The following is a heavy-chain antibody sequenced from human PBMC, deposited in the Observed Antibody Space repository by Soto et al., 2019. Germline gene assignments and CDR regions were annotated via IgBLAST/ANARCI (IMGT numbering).Heavy chain of an antibody. Sequence: LSLTCTASGGSISSYYWSWIRKPPGKGLEWIGYIYYSGSPNYNPSLKSRVTISVDTSKNQFSLKLSSVTAADTAVYYCARGASSGWYAHNWFDPWGQGTLVTVSS. CDR2: IYYSGSP. CDR1: GGSISSYY. J-gene: IGHJ5*02. CDR3: ARGASSGWYAHNWFDP. D-gene: IGHD6-19*01. V-gene: IGHV4-59*01.